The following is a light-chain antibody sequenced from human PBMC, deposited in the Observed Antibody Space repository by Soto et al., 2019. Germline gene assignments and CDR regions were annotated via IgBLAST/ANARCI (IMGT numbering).Light chain of an antibody. Sequence: MTHSPATLSVSPGERVTLSCRSSQSVPDNLAWFQQKPGQGPRLLIYGASTRATGIPDRFSGSGSETDFTLTISSLRSEDSAVYHCQQYKNWPITFGQGTRLEIK. J-gene: IGKJ5*01. V-gene: IGKV3-15*01. CDR2: GAS. CDR1: QSVPDN. CDR3: QQYKNWPIT.